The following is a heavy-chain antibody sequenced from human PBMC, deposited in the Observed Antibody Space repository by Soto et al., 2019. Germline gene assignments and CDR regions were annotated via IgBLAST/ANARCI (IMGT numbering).Heavy chain of an antibody. D-gene: IGHD3-22*01. CDR3: ARGDYYDSSGPLSDAFDI. J-gene: IGHJ3*02. V-gene: IGHV3-7*04. Sequence: GGSPRLSCAAPGFTFCRYLMSWVRQAPRKGLEWVANIKPDGSERWYVDSVKGRFTISRDNAKNSLYLQMNSLRAEDTAVYYCARGDYYDSSGPLSDAFDIWGQGTLVTVSS. CDR2: IKPDGSER. CDR1: GFTFCRYL.